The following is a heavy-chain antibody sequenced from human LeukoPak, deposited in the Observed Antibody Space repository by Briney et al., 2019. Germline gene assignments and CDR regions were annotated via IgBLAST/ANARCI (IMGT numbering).Heavy chain of an antibody. CDR3: ARISGGKTYDY. Sequence: GGSLRLSCEASGFTFTTYSMTWVRQAPGKGLEWVSSISSSSSYIYYADSVKGRFTISRDNAKNSLYLQMNSLRAEDTAVYYCARISGGKTYDYWGQGTLVTVSS. J-gene: IGHJ4*02. V-gene: IGHV3-21*01. D-gene: IGHD4-23*01. CDR2: ISSSSSYI. CDR1: GFTFTTYS.